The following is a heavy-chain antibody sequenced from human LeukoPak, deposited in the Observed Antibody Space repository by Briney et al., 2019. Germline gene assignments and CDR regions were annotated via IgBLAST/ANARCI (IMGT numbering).Heavy chain of an antibody. CDR2: FDIEHGEM. CDR1: RYSLSQLS. D-gene: IGHD3-10*01. V-gene: IGHV1-24*01. Sequence: GASVKVSCKVSRYSLSQLSMHWVRQAPGKGLEWMGGFDIEHGEMIYAQNFQGRIIMTEDTDTNTAYMELSRLRSDDTAVYYCATGDFYAPGIFPPNTPDVWGQGTMVSVSS. J-gene: IGHJ3*01. CDR3: ATGDFYAPGIFPPNTPDV.